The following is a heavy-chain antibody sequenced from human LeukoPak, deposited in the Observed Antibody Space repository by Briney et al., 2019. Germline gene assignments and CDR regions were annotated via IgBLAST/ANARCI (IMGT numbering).Heavy chain of an antibody. D-gene: IGHD6-13*01. CDR1: GFTFSSYS. J-gene: IGHJ4*02. Sequence: GGSLRLSCAASGFTFSSYSMNWVRQAPGKGLEWVSSISSSSSYIYYADSVKGRFTISRDNAKNSLYLQMNSLRSDDTAVYYCARVKAAADEEDYWGQGTLVTVSS. CDR3: ARVKAAADEEDY. CDR2: ISSSSSYI. V-gene: IGHV3-21*04.